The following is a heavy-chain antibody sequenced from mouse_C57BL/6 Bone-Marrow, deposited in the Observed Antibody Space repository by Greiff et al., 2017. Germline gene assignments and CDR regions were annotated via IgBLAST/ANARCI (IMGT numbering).Heavy chain of an antibody. J-gene: IGHJ1*03. Sequence: QVQLQQPGAELVKPGASVKLSCKASGYTFTSYWMHWVKQRPGQGLAWIGMIHPNSGSTNYNEKFKSKATLTVDKSSSTAYMQLSSLTSEDSAVYYCASEGSYYFGSSPHWYFDVWGTETTVTVSS. D-gene: IGHD1-1*01. V-gene: IGHV1-64*01. CDR3: ASEGSYYFGSSPHWYFDV. CDR2: IHPNSGST. CDR1: GYTFTSYW.